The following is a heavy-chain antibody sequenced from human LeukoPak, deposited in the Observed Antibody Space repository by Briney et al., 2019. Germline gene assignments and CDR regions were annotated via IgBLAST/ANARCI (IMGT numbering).Heavy chain of an antibody. Sequence: GGSLRLSCAASGFTFSMFSMNWVRQAPGKGLEWIAFIRGRTDTTYYADSVQGRFTISRDNADDSVYLQMDSLRVEDTAVYYCAKDLMRSPDYWGQGTLVTVSS. J-gene: IGHJ4*02. CDR1: GFTFSMFS. V-gene: IGHV3-48*01. CDR2: IRGRTDTT. CDR3: AKDLMRSPDY.